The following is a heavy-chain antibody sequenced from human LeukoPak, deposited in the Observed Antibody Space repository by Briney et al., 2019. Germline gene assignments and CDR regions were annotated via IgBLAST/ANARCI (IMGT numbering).Heavy chain of an antibody. V-gene: IGHV3-23*01. CDR3: AKGLGQQLDTFDY. CDR2: ISGSGGST. D-gene: IGHD6-13*01. CDR1: GFTFSSYA. Sequence: TGGSLRLSCAASGFTFSSYAMSWVRQAPGKGLEWVSAISGSGGSTYYADSVKGRFTISRDNSKNTLYLQMNSLRAEDTAVYYCAKGLGQQLDTFDYWGQGTLVTVSS. J-gene: IGHJ4*02.